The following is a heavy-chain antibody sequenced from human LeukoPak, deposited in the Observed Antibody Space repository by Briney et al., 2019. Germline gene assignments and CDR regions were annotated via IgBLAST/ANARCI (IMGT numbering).Heavy chain of an antibody. V-gene: IGHV1-8*01. CDR1: GYTFTSYD. D-gene: IGHD2-21*02. CDR3: ARGRGKAYCGGDCYPDY. Sequence: ASVKVSCKASGYTFTSYDINWVRQATGQGLEWMGWMNPNSGNTGYAQRFQGRVTMTRNTSISTAYMELSSLRSEDTAVYYCARGRGKAYCGGDCYPDYWGQGTLVTVSS. J-gene: IGHJ4*02. CDR2: MNPNSGNT.